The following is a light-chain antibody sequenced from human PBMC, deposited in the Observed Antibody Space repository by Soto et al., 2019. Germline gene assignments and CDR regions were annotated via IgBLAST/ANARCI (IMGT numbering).Light chain of an antibody. V-gene: IGKV1-39*01. CDR3: QQSYSAPLT. CDR1: QSISSY. CDR2: AAS. Sequence: DIQMTQSPSSLSASVGDRVTITCRASQSISSYLNWYQQKPGKAPKVLIYAASSLQSGVPSRFSGIGSGTDLTLSISSLQPEDFATYYCQQSYSAPLTFGGGTKVEIK. J-gene: IGKJ4*01.